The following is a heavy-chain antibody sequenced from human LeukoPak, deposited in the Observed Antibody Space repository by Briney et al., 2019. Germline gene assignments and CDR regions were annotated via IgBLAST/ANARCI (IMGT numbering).Heavy chain of an antibody. CDR2: IYYSEST. Sequence: SETLSLTCTVSGGSISSYYWSWIRQPPGKGLEWIGYIYYSESTNYNPSLKSRVTISVDTSKNQFSLKLSSVTAADTAVYYCARGMVPFDYWGQGTLVTVSS. CDR1: GGSISSYY. D-gene: IGHD2-8*01. CDR3: ARGMVPFDY. J-gene: IGHJ4*02. V-gene: IGHV4-59*01.